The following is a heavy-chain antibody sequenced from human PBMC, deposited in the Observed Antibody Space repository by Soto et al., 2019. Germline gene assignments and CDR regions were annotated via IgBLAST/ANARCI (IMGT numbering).Heavy chain of an antibody. J-gene: IGHJ6*02. Sequence: QVQLVESGGGVVQPGRSLRLSCAASGFTFSSYGMHWVRQAPGKGLEWVAVISYDGSNKYYADSVKGRFTISRDNSKNTLYLQMNSLRAEDTAVYYCAKDLFFLSSPINYYYYGMDVWGQGTTVTVSS. CDR1: GFTFSSYG. CDR2: ISYDGSNK. V-gene: IGHV3-30*18. D-gene: IGHD6-13*01. CDR3: AKDLFFLSSPINYYYYGMDV.